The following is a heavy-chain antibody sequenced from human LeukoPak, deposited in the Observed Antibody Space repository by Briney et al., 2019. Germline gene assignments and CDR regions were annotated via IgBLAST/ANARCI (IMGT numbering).Heavy chain of an antibody. J-gene: IGHJ4*02. V-gene: IGHV4-34*01. D-gene: IGHD6-19*01. Sequence: SETLSLTCAVYGGSFTADYWTWTRQPPGKGLEWIGEVHHSGTTNYKPSLKSRVTISLDTSKNHFSLTLTSVTAADTAVYYCARGLARGWVDYWGQGTLVTVSP. CDR3: ARGLARGWVDY. CDR2: VHHSGTT. CDR1: GGSFTADY.